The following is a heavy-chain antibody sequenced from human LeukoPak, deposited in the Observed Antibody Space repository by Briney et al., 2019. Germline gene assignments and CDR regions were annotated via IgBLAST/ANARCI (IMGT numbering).Heavy chain of an antibody. V-gene: IGHV4-39*07. J-gene: IGHJ6*03. CDR1: GGSISSGTYY. CDR3: ARNMGKDIYGYYFYYFMDV. CDR2: IYYSGRT. D-gene: IGHD5-18*01. Sequence: SETLSLTCTVSGGSISSGTYYWGWIRQPPGKGPEWIGSIYYSGRTYLNPSLKSRVTTSVDTSNNQLSLKLSSVTAADTAVYYCARNMGKDIYGYYFYYFMDVWGKGTTVTVSS.